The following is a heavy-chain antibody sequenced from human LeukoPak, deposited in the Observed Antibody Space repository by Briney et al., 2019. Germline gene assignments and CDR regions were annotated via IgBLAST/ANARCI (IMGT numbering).Heavy chain of an antibody. CDR1: GGSITSGGYY. CDR3: ARSWFGELSHFNY. Sequence: PSETLSLTCTVSGGSITSGGYYWSWIRQHPGKGLEWIGHIYYSGYTYYNPSLKSRVTMSVDTSKNQFSLKPSSVTAADTAVCYCARSWFGELSHFNYWGQGTLVRVSS. J-gene: IGHJ4*02. V-gene: IGHV4-31*03. CDR2: IYYSGYT. D-gene: IGHD3-10*01.